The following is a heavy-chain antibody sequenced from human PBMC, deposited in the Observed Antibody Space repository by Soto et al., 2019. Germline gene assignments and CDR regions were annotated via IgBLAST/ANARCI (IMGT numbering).Heavy chain of an antibody. Sequence: PSETLSLTCTVSGGSISSGGYYWSWIRQHPGKGLEWIGYIYYSGSTYYNPSLKSRVTISVDTSKNQFSLKLSSVTAADTAVYYCARDLGSSGWYSSDYYYGMDVWGQGTTVTVSS. D-gene: IGHD6-19*01. CDR2: IYYSGST. CDR1: GGSISSGGYY. J-gene: IGHJ6*02. CDR3: ARDLGSSGWYSSDYYYGMDV. V-gene: IGHV4-31*03.